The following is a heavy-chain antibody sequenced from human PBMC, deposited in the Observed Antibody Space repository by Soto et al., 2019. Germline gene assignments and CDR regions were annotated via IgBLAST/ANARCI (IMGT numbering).Heavy chain of an antibody. Sequence: QVQLVQSGAEMKKPGASVRVSCKASGYIFTSYAMHWVRQAPGQGLEWMGWINPGNGKTKYSQKFQGRVTITRDTTASTVYTAMIGHPAMDTATYFCARVERHDTDSGDNWFHAWGEGTGVTVAS. V-gene: IGHV1-3*01. CDR3: ARVERHDTDSGDNWFHA. CDR2: INPGNGKT. J-gene: IGHJ5*02. CDR1: GYIFTSYA. D-gene: IGHD3-10*01.